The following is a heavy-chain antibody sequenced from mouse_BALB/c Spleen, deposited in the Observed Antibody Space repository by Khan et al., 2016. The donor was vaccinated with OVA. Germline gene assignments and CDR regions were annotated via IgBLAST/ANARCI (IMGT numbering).Heavy chain of an antibody. CDR1: GYTFTSYW. CDR3: ERDRSDY. J-gene: IGHJ2*01. V-gene: IGHV1-7*01. Sequence: VQLQESGAELAKPGASVKMSCKASGYTFTSYWMHWIKQRPGQGLEWIGYINPTSGYTDYNQKFKDKATLTADKSSSTAYMQLSSLTSDDSAVYYCERDRSDYWGQGTALKVSS. CDR2: INPTSGYT.